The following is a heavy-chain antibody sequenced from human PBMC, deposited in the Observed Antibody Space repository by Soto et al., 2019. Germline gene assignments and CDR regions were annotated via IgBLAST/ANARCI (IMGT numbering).Heavy chain of an antibody. CDR2: IYYSGIT. D-gene: IGHD2-15*01. J-gene: IGHJ5*02. CDR1: GGSISSYY. V-gene: IGHV4-59*01. CDR3: ARYKDIFDDSPLQP. Sequence: SETLSLTGTVSGGSISSYYWSWIRQPPGKGLEWIGYIYYSGITNYNPSLKSRVTISVDTSKNQFSLKLSSVTAADTAVYYCARYKDIFDDSPLQPWSQGTLVTVSS.